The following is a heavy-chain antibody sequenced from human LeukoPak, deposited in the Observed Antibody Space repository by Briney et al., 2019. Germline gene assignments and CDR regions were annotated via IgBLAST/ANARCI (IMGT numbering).Heavy chain of an antibody. J-gene: IGHJ4*02. CDR2: IYSGGST. CDR3: ARSSGWQRGYFDY. CDR1: GFTVSSNY. D-gene: IGHD6-19*01. V-gene: IGHV3-53*01. Sequence: GGSLRLSCAASGFTVSSNYMSWVRQAPGKGLEWVSVIYSGGSTYYADSVKGRFTISRDNSKNTLYLQMNSLRAEDTAVYYCARSSGWQRGYFDYWGQGTLVTVSS.